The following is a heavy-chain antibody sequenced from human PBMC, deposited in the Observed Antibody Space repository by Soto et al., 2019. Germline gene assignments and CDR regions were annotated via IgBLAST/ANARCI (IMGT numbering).Heavy chain of an antibody. CDR2: IKQDGSEK. V-gene: IGHV3-7*01. CDR3: ARVGTWIQIWFGLDFDY. Sequence: AGGSLRLSCAASGFTFSNYWMSWVRQAPGKGLEWVANIKQDGSEKYYVDSVKGRFTISRDNAKNSLYLQMNSLRAEDTAVYYCARVGTWIQIWFGLDFDYWGQGTLVTVSS. D-gene: IGHD5-18*01. J-gene: IGHJ4*02. CDR1: GFTFSNYW.